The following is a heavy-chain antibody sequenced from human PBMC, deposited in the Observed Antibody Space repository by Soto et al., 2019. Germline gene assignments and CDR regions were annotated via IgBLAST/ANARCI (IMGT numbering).Heavy chain of an antibody. CDR1: GFSLSNVW. CDR2: IRSKTDGGTT. J-gene: IGHJ5*02. D-gene: IGHD2-2*02. V-gene: IGHV3-15*07. CDR3: TTLYRLDP. Sequence: PGGSLRLSCAASGFSLSNVWIYWGRQAPGKGLAWVGLIRSKTDGGTTDYAAPVKGRFTVSREDSKNTLYLQMSSLKTEDTAVYYCTTLYRLDPWGQGTLVTVSS.